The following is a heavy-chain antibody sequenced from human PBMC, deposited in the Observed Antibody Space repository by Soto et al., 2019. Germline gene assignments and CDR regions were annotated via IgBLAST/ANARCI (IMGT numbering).Heavy chain of an antibody. J-gene: IGHJ4*02. D-gene: IGHD1-1*01. CDR2: IYYGGST. CDR3: GRAGGAGWRQLDY. CDR1: IGSISSYY. Sequence: SETLSLTCTVSIGSISSYYWSWIRQPPGKGLEWIGYIYYGGSTDYNPSLKSRVTISLDTSKSQFSLNLSSATAADTAVYYCGRAGGAGWRQLDYWGRGTLVTVSS. V-gene: IGHV4-59*01.